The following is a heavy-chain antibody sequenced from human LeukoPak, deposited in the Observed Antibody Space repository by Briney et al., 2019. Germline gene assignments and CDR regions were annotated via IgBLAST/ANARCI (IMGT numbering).Heavy chain of an antibody. CDR3: TTARQYYCSGVQH. J-gene: IGHJ1*01. V-gene: IGHV3-15*01. D-gene: IGHD3-10*01. CDR2: IKSKINGGTP. Sequence: GGSLRLSCAASGFTFSSHSMEWARQAPGKGLEWVGRIKSKINGGTPDYAAPVKRRFTISRDDSKNTLYLQMNSLKTEDTAVYYCTTARQYYCSGVQHWGQGTLVTVSS. CDR1: GFTFSSHS.